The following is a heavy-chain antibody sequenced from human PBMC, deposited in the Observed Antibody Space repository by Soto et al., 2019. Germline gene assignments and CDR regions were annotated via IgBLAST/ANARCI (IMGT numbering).Heavy chain of an antibody. CDR1: GVTFSSYS. Sequence: EGYLRLSCAASGVTFSSYSMNWVRQAPGKGLEWVSSISSSSSYIYYADSVKGRFTISRDNAKNSLYLQMNSLRAEDTAVYYCASHLRGSSDHWYYLDYWGQGTLVIVSS. D-gene: IGHD2-2*01. CDR2: ISSSSSYI. V-gene: IGHV3-21*01. J-gene: IGHJ4*02. CDR3: ASHLRGSSDHWYYLDY.